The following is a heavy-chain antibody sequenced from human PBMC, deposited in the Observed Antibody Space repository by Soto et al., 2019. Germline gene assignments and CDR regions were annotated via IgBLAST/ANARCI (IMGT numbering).Heavy chain of an antibody. CDR3: ARAAKRGGVTDNWFDP. CDR1: GYSISSGYY. D-gene: IGHD3-16*01. Sequence: SETLSLTCAVSGYSISSGYYWGWIRQPPGKGLEWIANIYHTGSTYYNPSLKSRVTISVDTSRNQFSLKLNSVTAADTAVYYCARAAKRGGVTDNWFDPWGRGTLVTVSS. V-gene: IGHV4-38-2*01. CDR2: IYHTGST. J-gene: IGHJ5*02.